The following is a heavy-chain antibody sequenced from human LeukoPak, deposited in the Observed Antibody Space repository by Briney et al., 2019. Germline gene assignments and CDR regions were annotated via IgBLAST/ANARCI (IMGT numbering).Heavy chain of an antibody. CDR2: ISWNSGSI. Sequence: GGSLRLSCAASGFTFDDYAMHWVRQAPGKGLEWVSGISWNSGSIGYADSVKGRFTISRDNAKNSLYLQMNSLRAEDTALYYCAKEIRFLEWLSSGGMDVWGQGTTVTVSS. J-gene: IGHJ6*02. D-gene: IGHD3-3*01. CDR3: AKEIRFLEWLSSGGMDV. V-gene: IGHV3-9*01. CDR1: GFTFDDYA.